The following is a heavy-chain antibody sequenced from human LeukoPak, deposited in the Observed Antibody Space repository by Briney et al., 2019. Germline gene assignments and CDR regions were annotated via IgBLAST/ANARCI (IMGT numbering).Heavy chain of an antibody. CDR1: GFTFSSYG. J-gene: IGHJ4*02. CDR2: ISYDGSNK. D-gene: IGHD6-13*01. CDR3: AKDTYDSSWSYFDY. Sequence: GGSLRLSCAASGFTFSSYGMHWVRQAPGKGLEWVAVISYDGSNKYYADSVKGRFTISRDNSKNTLYLQMNSLRAEDAAVYYCAKDTYDSSWSYFDYRGQGTLVTVSS. V-gene: IGHV3-30*18.